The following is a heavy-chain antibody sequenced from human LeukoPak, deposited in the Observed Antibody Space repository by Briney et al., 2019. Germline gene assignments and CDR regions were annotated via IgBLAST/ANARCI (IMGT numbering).Heavy chain of an antibody. V-gene: IGHV3-74*01. CDR2: INSDGSST. Sequence: GGSLRLSCAASGFTFSSYSMNWVRQAPGKGLVWVSRINSDGSSTSYADSVKGRFTISRDNAKNTLYLQMNSLRAEDTAVYYCARDKRYYDILTGYFAGNYGMDVWGQGTTVTVSS. J-gene: IGHJ6*02. CDR3: ARDKRYYDILTGYFAGNYGMDV. D-gene: IGHD3-9*01. CDR1: GFTFSSYS.